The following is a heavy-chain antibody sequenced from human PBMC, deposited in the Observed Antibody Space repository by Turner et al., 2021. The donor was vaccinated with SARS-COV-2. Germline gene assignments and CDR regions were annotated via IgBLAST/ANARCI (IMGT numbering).Heavy chain of an antibody. Sequence: EVQLVESGGGLVQPGGSLRLSCAASGFTVSSNYMSWVRQAPGKGREWVSIIYSGGRTYYADSVKGRFTISRDNSKNTLYLQMNSLRAEDTAVYYCASEQDSSGFVGMDVWGQGTTVTVSS. CDR3: ASEQDSSGFVGMDV. CDR2: IYSGGRT. CDR1: GFTVSSNY. D-gene: IGHD3-22*01. V-gene: IGHV3-66*01. J-gene: IGHJ6*02.